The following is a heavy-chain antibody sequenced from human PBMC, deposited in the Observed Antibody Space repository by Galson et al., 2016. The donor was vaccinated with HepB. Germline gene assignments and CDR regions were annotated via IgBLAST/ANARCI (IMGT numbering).Heavy chain of an antibody. D-gene: IGHD5-24*01. CDR3: ARGMAAFFDY. J-gene: IGHJ4*02. Sequence: SLRLSCAVSGFTFSSYAMHWVCQAPGKGLEWVAVISYTGTNEYYADSVKGRFTISRDNSKNTLYLQMNSLRAEDTAVYYCARGMAAFFDYWGQGTLVTVSS. V-gene: IGHV3-30-3*01. CDR2: ISYTGTNE. CDR1: GFTFSSYA.